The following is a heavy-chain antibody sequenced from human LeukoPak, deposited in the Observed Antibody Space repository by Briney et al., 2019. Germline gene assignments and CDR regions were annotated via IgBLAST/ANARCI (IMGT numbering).Heavy chain of an antibody. CDR3: AREVGDYYDSSGSFGY. J-gene: IGHJ4*02. CDR2: INSDGSRT. Sequence: GGSLRLSCAASGFTFSSHWMHWVRQGPGKGLVWVSRINSDGSRTIYADSVKGRFTISRDSAKNTLYLQMNSLRAEDTAVYYCAREVGDYYDSSGSFGYWGQGTLVTVPS. V-gene: IGHV3-74*01. CDR1: GFTFSSHW. D-gene: IGHD3-22*01.